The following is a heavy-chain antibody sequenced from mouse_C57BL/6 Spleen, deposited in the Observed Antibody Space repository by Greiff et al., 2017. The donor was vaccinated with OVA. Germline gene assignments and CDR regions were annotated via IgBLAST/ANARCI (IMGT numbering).Heavy chain of an antibody. D-gene: IGHD2-5*01. CDR1: GFTFSDYG. Sequence: DVMLVESGGGLVKPGGSLKLSCAASGFTFSDYGMHWVRQAPEKGLEWVAYISSGSSTIYYADTVKGRFTISRDNAKNTLFLQMTSLRSEDTAMYYCARPNYYSNYGYFDYWGQGTTLTVSS. J-gene: IGHJ2*01. CDR2: ISSGSSTI. CDR3: ARPNYYSNYGYFDY. V-gene: IGHV5-17*01.